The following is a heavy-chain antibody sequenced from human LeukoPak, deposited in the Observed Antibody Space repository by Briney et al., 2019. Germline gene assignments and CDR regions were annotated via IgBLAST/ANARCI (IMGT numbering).Heavy chain of an antibody. D-gene: IGHD4-23*01. CDR1: GYTFTSYY. Sequence: ASVKVSCKASGYTFTSYYMHWVRQAPGQGLERMGIINPSGSSTSYAQKFQGRVTMTRDTSTSTVYMELSSLRSEDTAVYYCARDYSTVGLDYWGQGTLVTVSS. V-gene: IGHV1-46*01. CDR2: INPSGSST. J-gene: IGHJ4*02. CDR3: ARDYSTVGLDY.